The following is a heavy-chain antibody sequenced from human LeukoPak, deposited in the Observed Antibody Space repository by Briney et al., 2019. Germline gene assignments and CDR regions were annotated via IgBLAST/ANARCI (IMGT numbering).Heavy chain of an antibody. CDR2: ISGYNGNT. Sequence: ASVKVSCKASGYTFTRYGISWVRQAPGQGPEWMGWISGYNGNTKYAQKVQGRVTMTTDTSTSTAYMELRSLRFDDTAVYYCAREASGAPGTREFDYWGQGTLVTVSS. V-gene: IGHV1-18*01. CDR1: GYTFTRYG. D-gene: IGHD6-13*01. CDR3: AREASGAPGTREFDY. J-gene: IGHJ4*02.